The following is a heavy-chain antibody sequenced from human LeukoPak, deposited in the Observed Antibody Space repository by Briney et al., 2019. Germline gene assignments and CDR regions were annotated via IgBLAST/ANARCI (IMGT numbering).Heavy chain of an antibody. J-gene: IGHJ4*02. Sequence: GGSLRLSCAASGFTVSSNYMSWVRQAPGKGLEWVSGISASGGDTWYPDSVKGRFTISRDNSKNTLLLQMNSLRVEDTAIYYCAKDAAGPEYWGQGTRVTVSS. CDR3: AKDAAGPEY. V-gene: IGHV3-23*01. D-gene: IGHD6-13*01. CDR1: GFTVSSNY. CDR2: ISASGGDT.